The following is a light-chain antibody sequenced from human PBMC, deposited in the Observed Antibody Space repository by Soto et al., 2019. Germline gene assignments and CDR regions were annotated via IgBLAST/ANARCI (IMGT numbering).Light chain of an antibody. V-gene: IGLV2-8*01. CDR3: GSYAGSPFIV. J-gene: IGLJ1*01. Sequence: QSVLTQPPSASGSPGQSVTISCTGTSSDVGGYDYVSWYQQHPGKAPKLLIYESSQRPSGVPDRFSGSKSGNTASLIISGLQDDDEADYYCGSYAGSPFIVFGTGTKLTVL. CDR2: ESS. CDR1: SSDVGGYDY.